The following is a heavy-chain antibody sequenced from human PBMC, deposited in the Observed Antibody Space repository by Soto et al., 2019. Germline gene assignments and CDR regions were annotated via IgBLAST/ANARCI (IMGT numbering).Heavy chain of an antibody. CDR3: ARAPYCSGGSCYSTDWFDP. CDR2: INPNSGGT. D-gene: IGHD2-15*01. CDR1: GYTFTGYY. V-gene: IGHV1-2*04. J-gene: IGHJ5*02. Sequence: QVPLVQSGAEVKKPGASVKVSCKASGYTFTGYYMHWVRQAPGQGLEWMGWINPNSGGTNYAQKFQGWVTMTRDTSISTAYMELSRLRSDDTAVYYCARAPYCSGGSCYSTDWFDPWGQGTLVTVSS.